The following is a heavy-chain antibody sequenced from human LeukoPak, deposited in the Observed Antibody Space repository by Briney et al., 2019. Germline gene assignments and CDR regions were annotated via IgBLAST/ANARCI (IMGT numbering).Heavy chain of an antibody. CDR1: RYTFTGYY. CDR2: INPNSGGT. D-gene: IGHD3-10*01. CDR3: ATMVRGVMGNWFDP. V-gene: IGHV1-2*06. Sequence: ASVKVSCKASRYTFTGYYMHWVRQAPGQGLEWMGRINPNSGGTNYAQKFQGRVTMTRDTSISTAYMELSRLRSDDTAVYYCATMVRGVMGNWFDPWGQGTLVTVSS. J-gene: IGHJ5*02.